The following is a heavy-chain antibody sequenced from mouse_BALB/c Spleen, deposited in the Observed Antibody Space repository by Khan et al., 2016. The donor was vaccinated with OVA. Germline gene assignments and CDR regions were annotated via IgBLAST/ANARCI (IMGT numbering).Heavy chain of an antibody. CDR3: ARRGEYYGRGAWFVY. J-gene: IGHJ3*01. D-gene: IGHD1-1*01. CDR1: GFSLNAYS. Sequence: QVQLKESGPGLLQPSQSLSITCTVSGFSLNAYSVHWVRQSPGKGLEWLGVIWSAGSTDYNAAFMSRLSIKQDNYRRHVFFKMNSLQHNDTAMYYCARRGEYYGRGAWFVYGGQGTLVTVSA. V-gene: IGHV2-2*02. CDR2: IWSAGST.